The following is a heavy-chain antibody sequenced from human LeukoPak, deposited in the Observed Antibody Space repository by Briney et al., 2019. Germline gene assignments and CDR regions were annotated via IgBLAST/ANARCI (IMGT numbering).Heavy chain of an antibody. J-gene: IGHJ4*02. CDR1: GGSISSGGYY. V-gene: IGHV4-30-2*01. Sequence: PSQTLSLTCTVSGGSISSGGYYWSWIRQPPGKGLEWIGYIYHSGSTYYNPSLKSRVTISVDRSKNQFSLKLSSVTAADTAVYYCASHTIFGVVDDYWAREPGSPSPQ. D-gene: IGHD3-3*01. CDR3: ASHTIFGVVDDY. CDR2: IYHSGST.